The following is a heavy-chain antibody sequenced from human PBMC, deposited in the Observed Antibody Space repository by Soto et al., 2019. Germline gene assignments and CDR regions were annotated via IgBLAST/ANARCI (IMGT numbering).Heavy chain of an antibody. CDR2: ISYDGSNK. J-gene: IGHJ6*02. D-gene: IGHD6-19*01. CDR3: ARDQTDSSGWYKSYYYYYGMDV. CDR1: GLTFSSYA. Sequence: QVELVESGGGVVQPGRSLRLSCAASGLTFSSYAMHWVRQAPGKGLECVAVISYDGSNKYYADSVKGRFTISRDNSKNTLYLQMNSLRAEDTAVYYCARDQTDSSGWYKSYYYYYGMDVWGQGTTVTVSS. V-gene: IGHV3-30-3*01.